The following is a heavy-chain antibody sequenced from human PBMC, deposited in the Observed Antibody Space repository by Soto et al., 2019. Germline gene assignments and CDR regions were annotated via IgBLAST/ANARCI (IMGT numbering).Heavy chain of an antibody. CDR2: ISSSSSTI. J-gene: IGHJ4*02. Sequence: GVPMRLSCAAAGFTISSYSMNWVSQAPGKGLEWVSYISSSSSTIYYADSVKGRFTISRDNAKNSLYLQMNSLRAEDTAVYYCASADYGDYAYYFDYWGQGTLVTVSS. CDR3: ASADYGDYAYYFDY. V-gene: IGHV3-48*01. D-gene: IGHD4-17*01. CDR1: GFTISSYS.